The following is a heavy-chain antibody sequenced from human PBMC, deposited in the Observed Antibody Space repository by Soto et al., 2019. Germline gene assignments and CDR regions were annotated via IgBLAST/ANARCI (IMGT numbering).Heavy chain of an antibody. CDR3: TKRSLGCSSTSCFQYYYYYYGMDV. CDR2: ISGSGGST. J-gene: IGHJ6*02. V-gene: IGHV3-23*01. D-gene: IGHD2-2*01. CDR1: GFTFSSYA. Sequence: GGSLRLSCAASGFTFSSYAMSWVRQAPGKGLEWVSAISGSGGSTYYADSVKGRFTISRDNSKNTLYLQKMSLRAEDTAVYYCTKRSLGCSSTSCFQYYYYYYGMDVWGQGTTVTVSS.